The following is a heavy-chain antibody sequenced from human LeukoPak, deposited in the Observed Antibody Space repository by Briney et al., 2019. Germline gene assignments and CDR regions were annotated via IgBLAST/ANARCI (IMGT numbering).Heavy chain of an antibody. D-gene: IGHD6-19*01. CDR1: GGSFSGYY. Sequence: SETLSLTCAVYGGSFSGYYWSWIRQPPGKGLEWIGEINHSGSTNYNPSLKSRVTISVDTSKNQFSLKLSSVTAADTAVYYCARPAVTGTSPDWYFDLWGRGTLVTVSS. J-gene: IGHJ2*01. V-gene: IGHV4-34*01. CDR2: INHSGST. CDR3: ARPAVTGTSPDWYFDL.